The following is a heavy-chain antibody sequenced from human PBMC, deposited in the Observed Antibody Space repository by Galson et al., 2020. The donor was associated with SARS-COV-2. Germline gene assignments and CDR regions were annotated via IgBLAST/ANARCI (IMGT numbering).Heavy chain of an antibody. CDR3: VRDAGYSSSWYPY. J-gene: IGHJ4*02. Sequence: SQTLSLTCTVSPYSINNGYYWGWIRQPPGKGLEWIGTIYHSGNTYYNPSLKSRVTISRDTSENQFSLSLTSVTAADTAVYYCVRDAGYSSSWYPYWGQGTLVTVSS. CDR1: PYSINNGYY. D-gene: IGHD6-13*01. CDR2: IYHSGNT. V-gene: IGHV4-38-2*02.